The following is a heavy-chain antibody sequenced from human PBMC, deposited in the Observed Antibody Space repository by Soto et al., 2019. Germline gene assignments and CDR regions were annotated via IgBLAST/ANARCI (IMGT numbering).Heavy chain of an antibody. CDR2: IWYDGSNE. CDR3: AKGEVRGIIPSYFDY. D-gene: IGHD3-10*01. CDR1: GFTFSSYG. Sequence: PGGSLRLSCAASGFTFSSYGMHWVRQAPGKGLEWVAVIWYDGSNEYYVDSVKGRFTISRDNSKTTLYLQMDSLRAEDTAVYYCAKGEVRGIIPSYFDYWGLGTLVTVSS. V-gene: IGHV3-30*02. J-gene: IGHJ4*02.